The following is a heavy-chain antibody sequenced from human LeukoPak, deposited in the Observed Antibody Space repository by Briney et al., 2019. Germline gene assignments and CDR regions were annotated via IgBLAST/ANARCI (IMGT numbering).Heavy chain of an antibody. CDR3: AREEVIDEYYFDY. J-gene: IGHJ4*02. V-gene: IGHV3-48*01. Sequence: TGGSLRLSCAASGFTFSSYSMNWVRQAPGKGLEWVSYISSSSSTIYYADSVKGRFTISRDNAKNSLYLQMNSLRAEDTAVYYCAREEVIDEYYFDYWGQGTLVTVSS. CDR2: ISSSSSTI. CDR1: GFTFSSYS.